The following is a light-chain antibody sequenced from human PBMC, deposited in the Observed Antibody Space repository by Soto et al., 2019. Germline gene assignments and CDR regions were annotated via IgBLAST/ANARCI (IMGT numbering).Light chain of an antibody. CDR1: SSNIGEGYD. CDR3: QSYDSSLSGYV. CDR2: ANN. Sequence: QSALTQPPSESEAPGQRVTISCTGSSSNIGEGYDVHWYQQLPGTAPKLLIYANNLRPSGVPGRFSGSKSGTSASLAITGLQAEDEADYYCQSYDSSLSGYVFGTGTKVTVL. V-gene: IGLV1-40*01. J-gene: IGLJ1*01.